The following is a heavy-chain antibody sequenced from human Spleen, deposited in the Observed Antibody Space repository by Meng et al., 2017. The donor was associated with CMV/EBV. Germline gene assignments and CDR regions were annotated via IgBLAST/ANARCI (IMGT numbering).Heavy chain of an antibody. Sequence: ASVKVSCKASGYTFTGYYIYWVRQAPGQGLEWMGWINPNSGGTNYAQKFQGRVTMTRDTSISTAYMELSKLKSDDTAVYYCARGPYYEPTYWGQGTLVTVSS. CDR2: INPNSGGT. J-gene: IGHJ4*02. CDR3: ARGPYYEPTY. CDR1: GYTFTGYY. D-gene: IGHD3-22*01. V-gene: IGHV1-2*02.